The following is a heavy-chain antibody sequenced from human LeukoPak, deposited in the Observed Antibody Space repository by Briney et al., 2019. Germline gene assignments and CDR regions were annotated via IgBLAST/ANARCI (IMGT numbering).Heavy chain of an antibody. CDR1: GGSFSGYY. CDR2: INHSGST. Sequence: SETLSLTCAVYGGSFSGYYWSWIRQPPGKGLEWIGEINHSGSTNYNPSLKSRVTISVDTSKNQFSLKLSSVTAADTAVYYCASITMIVVRWGQGTLVTVSS. J-gene: IGHJ4*02. D-gene: IGHD3-22*01. CDR3: ASITMIVVR. V-gene: IGHV4-34*01.